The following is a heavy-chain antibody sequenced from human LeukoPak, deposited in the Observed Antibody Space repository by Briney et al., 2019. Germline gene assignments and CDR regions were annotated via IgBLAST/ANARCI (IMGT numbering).Heavy chain of an antibody. V-gene: IGHV3-23*01. CDR3: AKGYSSKFDC. CDR2: ISGSGST. Sequence: PGGSLRLSCAASGFTFSTYAMSWVRQAPGKGLEWVSGISGSGSTYYADSVKGRFTISRDNTKNTVFLQMISLRAEDTAVYYCAKGYSSKFDCWGQGALVTVSS. CDR1: GFTFSTYA. D-gene: IGHD6-19*01. J-gene: IGHJ4*02.